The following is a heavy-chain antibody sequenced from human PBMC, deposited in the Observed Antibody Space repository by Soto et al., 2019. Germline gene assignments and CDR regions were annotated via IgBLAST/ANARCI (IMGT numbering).Heavy chain of an antibody. CDR1: GGPMNNYY. J-gene: IGHJ6*02. CDR2: MGYNGFT. D-gene: IGHD3-10*01. CDR3: ARQGFGELQGLVDV. V-gene: IGHV4-59*08. Sequence: QVQLQESGPGLVKPSETLSLTCTISGGPMNNYYCSWFRQPRGQGLEWIGYMGYNGFTRYNPSLSSLVAISLDTAKDSFSLILSSVNAADTALYYFARQGFGELQGLVDVWGQGITVTVSS.